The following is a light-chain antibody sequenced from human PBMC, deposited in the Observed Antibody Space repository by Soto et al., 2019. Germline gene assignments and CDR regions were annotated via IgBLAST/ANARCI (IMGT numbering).Light chain of an antibody. CDR1: ISDVRGYNF. J-gene: IGLJ1*01. CDR2: DVS. CDR3: SSFTGSNYV. V-gene: IGLV2-14*03. Sequence: QSALTQPASVSGSPGQSITISCTGTISDVRGYNFVSWYQQYSGKAPKLMICDVSNRPSGVSNRFSGSKSGNTASLTISGLQAEDEADYYCSSFTGSNYVFGTGTKVTVL.